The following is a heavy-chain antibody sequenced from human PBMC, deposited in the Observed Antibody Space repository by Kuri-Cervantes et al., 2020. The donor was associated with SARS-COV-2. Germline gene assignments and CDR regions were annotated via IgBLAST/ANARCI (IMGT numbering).Heavy chain of an antibody. Sequence: SETLSLTCAVYGGSFSGYYWSWIRQPPGKGLEWIGEINHSGSTNYNPSLKRRVTISVDTSKNQFSLKLSSVTAADTAVYYGARANIVVVPAALGAMIYYYYYMDVWGKGTTVTVSS. CDR2: INHSGST. D-gene: IGHD2-2*01. V-gene: IGHV4-34*01. CDR3: ARANIVVVPAALGAMIYYYYYMDV. CDR1: GGSFSGYY. J-gene: IGHJ6*03.